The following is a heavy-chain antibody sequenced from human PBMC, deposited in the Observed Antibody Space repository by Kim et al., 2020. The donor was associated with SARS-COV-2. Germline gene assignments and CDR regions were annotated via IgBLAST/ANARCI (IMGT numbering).Heavy chain of an antibody. J-gene: IGHJ4*01. CDR3: ARTVDTDTVTSFDY. CDR2: IYYTGNT. V-gene: IGHV4-31*02. Sequence: SETLSLTCTVSGGSISSGSHYWTWIRQHPGVGLEWIGYIYYTGNTYYNPSLKSRLALSADTSRNQVALKLTSVTAADTAVYYCARTVDTDTVTSFDYWG. D-gene: IGHD5-18*01. CDR1: GGSISSGSHY.